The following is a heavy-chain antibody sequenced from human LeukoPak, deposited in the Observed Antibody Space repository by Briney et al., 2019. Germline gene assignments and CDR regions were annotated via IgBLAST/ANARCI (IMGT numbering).Heavy chain of an antibody. V-gene: IGHV3-49*04. CDR2: IRSKAYGGTT. CDR1: GFTFSSYA. J-gene: IGHJ3*02. D-gene: IGHD3-10*01. Sequence: PGGSLRLSCAASGFTFSSYAMSWVRQAPGKGLAWVGFIRSKAYGGTTEYAASVKGRFTISRDDSKSIAYLQMNSLKTEDTAVYYCTRGGLQVRGAFDIWGQGTMVTVSS. CDR3: TRGGLQVRGAFDI.